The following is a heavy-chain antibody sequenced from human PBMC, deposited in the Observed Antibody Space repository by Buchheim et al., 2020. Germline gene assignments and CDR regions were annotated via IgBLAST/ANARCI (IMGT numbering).Heavy chain of an antibody. CDR3: AKDRGWGVPDTVAGRYYYYGMDV. D-gene: IGHD6-19*01. Sequence: EVQLLESGGGLVQPGGSLRLSCAASGFTFSSYAMSWVRQAPGKGLEWVSAISGSGGSTYYADSVKGRFTISRDNSKNTLYLQMNSLRAEDTAVYYCAKDRGWGVPDTVAGRYYYYGMDVWGQGTT. CDR1: GFTFSSYA. CDR2: ISGSGGST. J-gene: IGHJ6*02. V-gene: IGHV3-23*01.